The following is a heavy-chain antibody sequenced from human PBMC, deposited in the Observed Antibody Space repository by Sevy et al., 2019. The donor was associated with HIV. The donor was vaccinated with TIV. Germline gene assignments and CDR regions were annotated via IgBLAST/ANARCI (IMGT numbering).Heavy chain of an antibody. D-gene: IGHD2-2*01. CDR1: GFSLSTSGVG. CDR3: AHRLKFQLGYYYCYGMDV. V-gene: IGHV2-5*02. J-gene: IGHJ6*02. Sequence: SGPTLVKPTQTLTLTCTFSGFSLSTSGVGVGWIRQPPGKALEWLALIYWDDDKRYSPSLKSRLTITKDTSKNQVVLTMTNMDPVDTATYYCAHRLKFQLGYYYCYGMDVWGQGTTVTVSS. CDR2: IYWDDDK.